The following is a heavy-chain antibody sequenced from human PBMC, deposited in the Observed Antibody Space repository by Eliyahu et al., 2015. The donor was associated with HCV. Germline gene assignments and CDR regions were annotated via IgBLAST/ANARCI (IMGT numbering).Heavy chain of an antibody. CDR1: GGSFSGYY. J-gene: IGHJ5*02. V-gene: IGHV4-34*01. CDR2: INHSGST. CDR3: ARGPGWYQLLRNWFDP. D-gene: IGHD2-2*01. Sequence: QVQLQQWGAGLLKPSETLSLTCAVYGGSFSGYYWSWIRQPPGKGLEWIGEINHSGSTNYNPSLKSRVTISVDTSKNQFSLKLSSVTAADTAVYYCARGPGWYQLLRNWFDPWGQGTLVTVSS.